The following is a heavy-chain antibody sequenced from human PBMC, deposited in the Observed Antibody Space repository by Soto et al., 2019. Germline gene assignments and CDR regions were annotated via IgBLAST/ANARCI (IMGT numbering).Heavy chain of an antibody. V-gene: IGHV1-69*12. Sequence: QVQLVQSGAEVRKPGSSVKVSCKASGGTFGTYAINWVRQAPGQGLEWMGGIIPIFGSANYAQKFQGRVTITADESTSTAYMELSSLRSEDTAIYSCAKQAGGDENDFDYWGQGTLVTVSS. CDR2: IIPIFGSA. CDR3: AKQAGGDENDFDY. CDR1: GGTFGTYA. J-gene: IGHJ4*02.